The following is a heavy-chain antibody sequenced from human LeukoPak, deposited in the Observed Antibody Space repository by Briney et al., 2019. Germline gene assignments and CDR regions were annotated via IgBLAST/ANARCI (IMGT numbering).Heavy chain of an antibody. J-gene: IGHJ4*02. CDR1: GFTVNSNY. Sequence: GGSLRLSCAASGFTVNSNYMTWVRQAPGKGLEWVSVIYSGSSIYYADSVKGRFTISRDNSKNMLYLQMNRLRVEDTAVYYCARGPNRLVLDYWGQGTLVTVSS. CDR2: IYSGSSI. CDR3: ARGPNRLVLDY. D-gene: IGHD6-19*01. V-gene: IGHV3-66*02.